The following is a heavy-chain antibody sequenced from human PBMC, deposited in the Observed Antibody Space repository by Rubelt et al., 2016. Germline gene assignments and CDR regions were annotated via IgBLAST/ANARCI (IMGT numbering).Heavy chain of an antibody. V-gene: IGHV3-48*04. D-gene: IGHD5-12*01. J-gene: IGHJ6*02. CDR3: SGYLYYYGMDV. CDR2: ISSSSSTI. Sequence: ISSSSSTIYYADSVKGQFTISRDNAKNSLYLQMNSLRAEDTAVYYCSGYLYYYGMDVWGQGTTVTVSS.